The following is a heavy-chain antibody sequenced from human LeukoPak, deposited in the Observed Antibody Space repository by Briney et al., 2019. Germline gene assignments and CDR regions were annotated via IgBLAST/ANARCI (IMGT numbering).Heavy chain of an antibody. V-gene: IGHV1-24*01. D-gene: IGHD1-7*01. CDR1: GYTLTELS. J-gene: IGHJ6*02. CDR2: FDPEDGET. Sequence: ASVKVSCKVSGYTLTELSMHWVRQAPGKGLEWMGGFDPEDGETIYAQKFQGRVTMTEDTSTDTAYMELSSPRSEDTAVYYCATAQGWNYGIKDYYYGMDVWGQGTTVTVSS. CDR3: ATAQGWNYGIKDYYYGMDV.